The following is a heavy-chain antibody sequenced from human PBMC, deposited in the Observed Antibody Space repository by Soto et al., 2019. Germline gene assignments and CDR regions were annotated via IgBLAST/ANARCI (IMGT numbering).Heavy chain of an antibody. Sequence: SVKVSCKASGYTFTSYGISWVRQAPGQGPEWMGRIIPNLGIANYAQKFQGRVTITADKSTSTAYMELSSLRSEDTAVYYCARTTYGDYVLRYWGQGTLVTVSS. J-gene: IGHJ4*02. CDR2: IIPNLGIA. CDR3: ARTTYGDYVLRY. CDR1: GYTFTSYG. D-gene: IGHD4-17*01. V-gene: IGHV1-69*04.